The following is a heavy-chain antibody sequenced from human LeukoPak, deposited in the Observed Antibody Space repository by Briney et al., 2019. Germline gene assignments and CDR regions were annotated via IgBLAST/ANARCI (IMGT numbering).Heavy chain of an antibody. Sequence: GGSLRLSCAVSGFTFSSYAMLWVRQAPGKGLEWVAVISYDGSNKYYADSVKGRFTISRDNSKNTPYLQMNSLRAEDTAVYYCARWGDIVVAQRQAFDIWGQGTMVTVSS. CDR2: ISYDGSNK. V-gene: IGHV3-30-3*01. CDR1: GFTFSSYA. CDR3: ARWGDIVVAQRQAFDI. J-gene: IGHJ3*02. D-gene: IGHD2-15*01.